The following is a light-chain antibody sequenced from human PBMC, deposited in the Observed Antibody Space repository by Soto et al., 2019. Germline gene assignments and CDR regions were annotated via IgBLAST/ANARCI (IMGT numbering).Light chain of an antibody. J-gene: IGKJ3*01. CDR3: QQYDTLPPT. Sequence: DIQMTQSPSSLSASVGDRVTITCQASQDIYHYLNWYQQRPGKAPKLLIYDASNLQTGVPSRFSGSGSGTDFRFTISSLQAEDIATYFCQQYDTLPPTFGPGTTVDIK. CDR2: DAS. V-gene: IGKV1-33*01. CDR1: QDIYHY.